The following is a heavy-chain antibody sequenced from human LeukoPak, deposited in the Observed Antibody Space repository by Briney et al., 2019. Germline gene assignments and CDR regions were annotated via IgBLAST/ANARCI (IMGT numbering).Heavy chain of an antibody. Sequence: AGGSLRLSCAASGFTFSSYGMHWVRQAPGKGLEWVAVIWYDGSNKYYADSVKGRFTISRDNAKNSLYLQMNSLGAEDTAVYFCARVKAGATTGIGAFDIWGQGTMVTVSS. CDR1: GFTFSSYG. V-gene: IGHV3-33*01. D-gene: IGHD1-26*01. CDR2: IWYDGSNK. J-gene: IGHJ3*02. CDR3: ARVKAGATTGIGAFDI.